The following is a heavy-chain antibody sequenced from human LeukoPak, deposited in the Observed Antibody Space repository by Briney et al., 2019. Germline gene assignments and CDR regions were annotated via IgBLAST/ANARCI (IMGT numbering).Heavy chain of an antibody. CDR1: GYTFTSFG. CDR3: ARYRVGATTRLIYFDY. J-gene: IGHJ4*02. Sequence: GASVKVSCKASGYTFTSFGISWVRQAPGQGLEWMGWISAYNGNTNYVQKFQGRVTMTTDTSTSTAYMELSRLRSDDTAVYYCARYRVGATTRLIYFDYWGQGTLVTVSS. D-gene: IGHD1-26*01. V-gene: IGHV1-18*01. CDR2: ISAYNGNT.